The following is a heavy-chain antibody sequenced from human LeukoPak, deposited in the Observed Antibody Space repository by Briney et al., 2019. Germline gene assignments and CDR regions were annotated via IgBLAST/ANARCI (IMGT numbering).Heavy chain of an antibody. CDR1: GYTLTNYH. J-gene: IGHJ4*02. V-gene: IGHV1-46*01. Sequence: ASVRLSCTASGYTLTNYHIHWVRQAPGQGLEWVGVINPSGGRTSNAQKFQGRVTMTRDTSTSTVYMELSSLRSEDTAVYYCARDQVGATGLFDYWGQGTLVTVSS. CDR2: INPSGGRT. CDR3: ARDQVGATGLFDY. D-gene: IGHD1-26*01.